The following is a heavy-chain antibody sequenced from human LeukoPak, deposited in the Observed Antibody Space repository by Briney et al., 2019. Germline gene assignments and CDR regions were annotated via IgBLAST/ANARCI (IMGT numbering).Heavy chain of an antibody. D-gene: IGHD2-15*01. Sequence: GGSLRLSCAASGFTFSSYEMNWVRQAPGKRLEWVSYISSSGSTIYYADSVKGRFTISRDNAKNSLYLQMNSLRAEDTAVYYCARGPYCSGGSCPPPSFDYWGQGTLVTVSS. CDR2: ISSSGSTI. CDR1: GFTFSSYE. CDR3: ARGPYCSGGSCPPPSFDY. V-gene: IGHV3-48*03. J-gene: IGHJ4*02.